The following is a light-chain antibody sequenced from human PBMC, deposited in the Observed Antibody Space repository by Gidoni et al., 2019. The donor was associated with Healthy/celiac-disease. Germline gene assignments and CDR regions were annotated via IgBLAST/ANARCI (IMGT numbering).Light chain of an antibody. J-gene: IGLJ2*01. Sequence: QSALTPPPSVSGAPGHRVTISCTGSSSNIGAGYDVHWYQQLPGTAPKLLIYGNSNRPSGVPDRFSGSKSGTSASLAITGLQAEDEADYYCQSYDSSLSAVVFGGGTKLTVL. CDR1: SSNIGAGYD. CDR2: GNS. V-gene: IGLV1-40*01. CDR3: QSYDSSLSAVV.